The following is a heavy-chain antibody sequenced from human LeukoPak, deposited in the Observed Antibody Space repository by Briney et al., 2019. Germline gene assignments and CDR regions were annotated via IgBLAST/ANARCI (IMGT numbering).Heavy chain of an antibody. J-gene: IGHJ5*02. CDR3: AKDLDSSSWFGGIWFDP. Sequence: GGSLRLSCAASGFTFSSYAMHWVRQAPGKGLEWVSAISGSGGSTHYADSVKGRFTISRDNSKNTLYLQMNSLRAEDTAVYYCAKDLDSSSWFGGIWFDPWGQGTLVTVSS. CDR2: ISGSGGST. D-gene: IGHD6-13*01. CDR1: GFTFSSYA. V-gene: IGHV3-23*01.